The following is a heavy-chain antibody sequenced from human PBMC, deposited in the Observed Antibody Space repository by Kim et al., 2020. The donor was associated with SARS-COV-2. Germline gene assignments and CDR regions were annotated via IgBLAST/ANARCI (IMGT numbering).Heavy chain of an antibody. V-gene: IGHV3-30-3*01. CDR1: GFTFSSYA. CDR3: ARASYSSSDGIDY. J-gene: IGHJ4*02. Sequence: GGSLRLSCAASGFTFSSYAMHWVRQAPGKGLEWVAVISYDGSNKYYADSVKGRFTISRDNSKNTLYLQMNSLRAEDTAVYYCARASYSSSDGIDYCGQGTLVTVSS. CDR2: ISYDGSNK. D-gene: IGHD6-6*01.